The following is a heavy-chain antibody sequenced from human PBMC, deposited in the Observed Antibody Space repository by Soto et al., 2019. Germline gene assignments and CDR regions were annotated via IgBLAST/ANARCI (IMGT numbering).Heavy chain of an antibody. Sequence: ASVQVSCKASGYTFTSYAMHWVRQAPGQRLEWMGWINAGNGNTKYSQKFQGRVTITRDTSASTAYMELSSLRSEDTAVYYCARDRPYYYGMDVWGQGTTVTVSS. CDR1: GYTFTSYA. CDR2: INAGNGNT. V-gene: IGHV1-3*01. CDR3: ARDRPYYYGMDV. J-gene: IGHJ6*02.